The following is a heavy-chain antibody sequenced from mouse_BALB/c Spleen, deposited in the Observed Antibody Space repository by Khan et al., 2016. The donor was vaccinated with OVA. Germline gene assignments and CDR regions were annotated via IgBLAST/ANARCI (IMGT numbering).Heavy chain of an antibody. CDR3: TRIYRSDFDY. D-gene: IGHD1-1*01. V-gene: IGHV1-20*02. CDR1: GYSFTGYF. J-gene: IGHJ2*01. CDR2: INPHIGET. Sequence: EVQLQESGPELVRPGASVKISCKASGYSFTGYFMNWVMQSHGKSLEWIGRINPHIGETFYNQRFKDKATLTVDESSNTVHMELRSLASEDSAVYYCTRIYRSDFDYWGQGTTLTVSS.